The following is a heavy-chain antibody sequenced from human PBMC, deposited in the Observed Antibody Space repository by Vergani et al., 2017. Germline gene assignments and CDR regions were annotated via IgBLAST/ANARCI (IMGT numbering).Heavy chain of an antibody. CDR3: AGDGDCSSTSCYYFDY. CDR1: GGTFSSYT. CDR2: IIPILGIA. Sequence: QVQLVQSGAEVKKPGSSVKVSCKASGGTFSSYTISWVRQAPGQGLEWMGRIIPILGIANYAQKFQGRVTITADKSTSTAYMELSSLRSEDTAVYYCAGDGDCSSTSCYYFDYWGQGTLVTVSS. V-gene: IGHV1-69*08. J-gene: IGHJ4*02. D-gene: IGHD2-2*01.